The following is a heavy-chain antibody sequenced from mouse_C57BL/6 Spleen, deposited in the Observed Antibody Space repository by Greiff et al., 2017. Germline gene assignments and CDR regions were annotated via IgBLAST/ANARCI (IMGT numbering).Heavy chain of an antibody. CDR1: GYTFTGYW. J-gene: IGHJ2*01. D-gene: IGHD2-13*01. CDR2: ILPGSGST. V-gene: IGHV1-9*01. CDR3: ARDGDSMGDY. Sequence: VQLQESGAELMKPGASVKLSCKATGYTFTGYWIEWVKQRPGHGLEWIGEILPGSGSTNYNEKFKGKATLTADTSSNTAYMQLSSLTTEDSAIYYCARDGDSMGDYWGQGTTLTVSS.